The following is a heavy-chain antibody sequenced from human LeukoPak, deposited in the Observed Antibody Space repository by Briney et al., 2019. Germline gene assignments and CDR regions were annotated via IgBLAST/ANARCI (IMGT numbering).Heavy chain of an antibody. CDR3: ARGLAYYDFWSGYRNWFDP. D-gene: IGHD3-3*01. CDR1: GGSISNYY. Sequence: KPSETLSLTCTVSGGSISNYYWSWIRQPAGKGLEWIGLIYTSGSTNYNPSLKSRVTMSVDTSKNQFSLKLSSVTAADTAVYYCARGLAYYDFWSGYRNWFDPWGQGTLVTVSS. V-gene: IGHV4-4*07. CDR2: IYTSGST. J-gene: IGHJ5*02.